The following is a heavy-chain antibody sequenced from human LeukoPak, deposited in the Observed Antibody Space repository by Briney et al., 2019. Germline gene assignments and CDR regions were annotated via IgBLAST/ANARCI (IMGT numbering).Heavy chain of an antibody. Sequence: SETLSLTCAVYGGSFSGYYWSWIRQPPGKGLEWIGEINHSGSTNYNPSLKSRVTTSVDTSKNQFSLKLSSVTAADTAVYYCARVYYSNSYDYWYFDLWGRGTLVTVSS. CDR3: ARVYYSNSYDYWYFDL. D-gene: IGHD6-13*01. CDR1: GGSFSGYY. CDR2: INHSGST. J-gene: IGHJ2*01. V-gene: IGHV4-34*01.